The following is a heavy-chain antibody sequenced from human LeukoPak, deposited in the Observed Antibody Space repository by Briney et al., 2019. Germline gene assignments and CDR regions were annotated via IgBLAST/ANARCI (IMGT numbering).Heavy chain of an antibody. CDR2: INPNSGGT. CDR3: ARRLRYCSSTSCYYYFDY. Sequence: ASVKVSCKASGYTFTGYYMHWVRQAPGQGLEWMGWINPNSGGTNYAQKFQGRVTMTRDTSISTAYMELSRLRSDDTAVYYCARRLRYCSSTSCYYYFDYWGQETLVTVSS. CDR1: GYTFTGYY. D-gene: IGHD2-2*01. V-gene: IGHV1-2*02. J-gene: IGHJ4*02.